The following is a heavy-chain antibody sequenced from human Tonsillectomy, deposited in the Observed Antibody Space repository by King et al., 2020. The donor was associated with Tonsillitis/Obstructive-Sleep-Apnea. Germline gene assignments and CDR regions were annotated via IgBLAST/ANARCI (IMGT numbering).Heavy chain of an antibody. D-gene: IGHD3-22*01. J-gene: IGHJ4*02. CDR1: GYTFTSYG. Sequence: QLVQSGAEVKKPGASVKVSCKASGYTFTSYGISWVRQAPGQGLEWMGWISAYNGDTKYAQNLQGRVTMTTDTATSTAYMEVGSLRSDDTALYYCARVNYDSSGYYEGFDYWGQGTLVTVSS. CDR2: ISAYNGDT. CDR3: ARVNYDSSGYYEGFDY. V-gene: IGHV1-18*01.